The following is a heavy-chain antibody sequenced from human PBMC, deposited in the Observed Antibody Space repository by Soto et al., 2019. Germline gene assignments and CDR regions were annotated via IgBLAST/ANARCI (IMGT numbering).Heavy chain of an antibody. CDR1: GFTFSNYW. J-gene: IGHJ4*02. V-gene: IGHV3-74*01. CDR2: IKGDEITT. Sequence: EVQLVESGENLVQPGGSLRLSCAASGFTFSNYWIHWVRQAPGKGLVWVSRIKGDEITTNYADSVKGRFTISRDNDKNTVFLQMHSLRAEDTALYYCARGLYGAYGQDFWGQGILVTVSS. D-gene: IGHD4-17*01. CDR3: ARGLYGAYGQDF.